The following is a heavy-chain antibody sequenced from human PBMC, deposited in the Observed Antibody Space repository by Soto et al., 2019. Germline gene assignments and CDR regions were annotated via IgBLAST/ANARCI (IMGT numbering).Heavy chain of an antibody. V-gene: IGHV3-23*01. D-gene: IGHD1-1*01. CDR1: GFTFGSCG. J-gene: IGHJ4*02. CDR2: VSPHGANT. CDR3: ATEGAKTTWNFDY. Sequence: SLRLSCVASGFTFGSCGMNWVRQAPGKGLEWVAGVSPHGANTYYADSVRGRFIISRDDSRNTVSLDMNSLRGDDSAVYYCATEGAKTTWNFDYWGQGTVVTVSS.